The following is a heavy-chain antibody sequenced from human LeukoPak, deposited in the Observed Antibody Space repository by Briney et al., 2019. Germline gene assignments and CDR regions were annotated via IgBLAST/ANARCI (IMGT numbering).Heavy chain of an antibody. CDR1: GGSISSYY. J-gene: IGHJ3*02. V-gene: IGHV4-59*08. CDR3: AGELLTWGAFDI. D-gene: IGHD1-26*01. CDR2: IYYSGST. Sequence: AETVGLTCTVSGGSISSYYWSWIRQPPGKGLEWIGYIYYSGSTNYNPSLKSRVTISVDTSKNQFSLKLSSVTAADTAVYYCAGELLTWGAFDIWGQETVVTV.